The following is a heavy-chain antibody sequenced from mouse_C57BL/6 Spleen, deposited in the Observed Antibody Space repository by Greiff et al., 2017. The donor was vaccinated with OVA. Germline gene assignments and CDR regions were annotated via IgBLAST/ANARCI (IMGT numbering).Heavy chain of an antibody. CDR2: INPNNGGT. CDR3: AIYYSNSY. D-gene: IGHD2-5*01. V-gene: IGHV1-26*01. J-gene: IGHJ2*01. CDR1: GYTFTDYY. Sequence: VQLQQSGPELVKPGASVKISCKASGYTFTDYYMNWVKQSHGKSLEWIGDINPNNGGTSYNQKFKGKATLTVDKSSSTAYMELRSLTSEDSAVYYCAIYYSNSYWGQGTTLTVSS.